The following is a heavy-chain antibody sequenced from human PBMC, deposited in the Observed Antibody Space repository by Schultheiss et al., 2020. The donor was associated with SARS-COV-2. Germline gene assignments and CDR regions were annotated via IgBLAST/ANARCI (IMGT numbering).Heavy chain of an antibody. D-gene: IGHD6-19*01. V-gene: IGHV4-34*01. CDR2: IYHSGST. CDR3: ARDFTDSSGWYDY. J-gene: IGHJ4*02. Sequence: GSLRLSCAASGFTFSSYSMNWVRQAPGKGLEWIGYIYHSGSTYYNPSLKSRVTISVDTSKNQFSLKLSSVTAEDTAVYYCARDFTDSSGWYDYWGQGTLVTVSS. CDR1: GFTFSSYS.